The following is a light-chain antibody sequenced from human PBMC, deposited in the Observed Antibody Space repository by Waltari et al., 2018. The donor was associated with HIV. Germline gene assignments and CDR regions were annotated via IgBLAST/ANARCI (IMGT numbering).Light chain of an antibody. J-gene: IGLJ1*01. Sequence: QSALTQPRSVSGSPGQSVTISCTGTSSDVGGYNYVSWYQQHPGKAPNRMIYDVSKRPSGVPDRFSGSKSGDTASLTISGLQAEDEADYYCCSYAYSWGVFGTGTKVTVL. V-gene: IGLV2-11*01. CDR3: CSYAYSWGV. CDR2: DVS. CDR1: SSDVGGYNY.